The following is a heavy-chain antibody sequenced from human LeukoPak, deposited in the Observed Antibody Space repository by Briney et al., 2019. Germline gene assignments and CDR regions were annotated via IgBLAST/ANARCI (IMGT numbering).Heavy chain of an antibody. Sequence: ASVKVSCKASGGTFSSYATSWVRQAPGQGLEWMGGSIPIFGTANYAQKFQGRVTITTDESTSTAYMELSSLRSEDTAVYYCARELGMDYYDSSGYLVYYFDYWGQGTLVTVSS. J-gene: IGHJ4*02. CDR1: GGTFSSYA. CDR2: SIPIFGTA. V-gene: IGHV1-69*05. D-gene: IGHD3-22*01. CDR3: ARELGMDYYDSSGYLVYYFDY.